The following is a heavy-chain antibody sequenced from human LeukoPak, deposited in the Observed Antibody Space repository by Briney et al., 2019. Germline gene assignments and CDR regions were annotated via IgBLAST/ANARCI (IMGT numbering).Heavy chain of an antibody. CDR1: GYTFTSYY. V-gene: IGHV1-46*01. Sequence: ASVKVSCKASGYTFTSYYMHWVRQAPGQGLEWMGIINPSGGSTSYAQKFQGRVTMTRDMSTSTVYMELSSLRSEDTAVYYCARDPESRLELGYFDYWGQGTLVTVSS. CDR3: ARDPESRLELGYFDY. J-gene: IGHJ4*02. D-gene: IGHD1-7*01. CDR2: INPSGGST.